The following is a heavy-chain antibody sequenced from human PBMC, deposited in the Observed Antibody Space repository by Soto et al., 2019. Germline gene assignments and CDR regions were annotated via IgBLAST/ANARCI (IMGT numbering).Heavy chain of an antibody. D-gene: IGHD3-10*01. CDR2: ISGSGGST. CDR3: AKQYYYGSGSPWIIRGYFDY. Sequence: GGSLRLSCAASGFTFSSYAMSWVRQAPGKGLEWVSAISGSGGSTYYADSVKGRFTISRDNSKNMLYLQMNSLRAENTTVYYCAKQYYYGSGSPWIIRGYFDYWGQGTLVTVSS. CDR1: GFTFSSYA. J-gene: IGHJ4*02. V-gene: IGHV3-23*01.